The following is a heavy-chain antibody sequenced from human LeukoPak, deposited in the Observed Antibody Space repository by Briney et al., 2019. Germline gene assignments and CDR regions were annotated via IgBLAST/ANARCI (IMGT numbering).Heavy chain of an antibody. V-gene: IGHV4-34*01. CDR3: AKTPDYYGSGSIDY. CDR2: INHSGST. J-gene: IGHJ4*02. D-gene: IGHD3-10*01. Sequence: KPSETLSLTCAVYGGSFSGYYWSWIRQPPGKGLEWIGEINHSGSTNYNPSLKSRVTISVDTSKNQFSLKLSSVTAADTAVYYCAKTPDYYGSGSIDYWGQGTLVTVSS. CDR1: GGSFSGYY.